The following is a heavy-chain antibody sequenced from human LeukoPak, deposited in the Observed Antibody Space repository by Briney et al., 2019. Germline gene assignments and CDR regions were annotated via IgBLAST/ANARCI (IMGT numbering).Heavy chain of an antibody. CDR2: ISYDGSNK. Sequence: GGSLSLSFAASGFTFSSYAMHWVRQAPGKGLEWVAVISYDGSNKYYADSVKGRFTISRDNSKNTLYLQMNSLRAEDTAVYYCARGRFIDYWGQGTLVTVSS. V-gene: IGHV3-30-3*01. CDR3: ARGRFIDY. J-gene: IGHJ4*02. CDR1: GFTFSSYA.